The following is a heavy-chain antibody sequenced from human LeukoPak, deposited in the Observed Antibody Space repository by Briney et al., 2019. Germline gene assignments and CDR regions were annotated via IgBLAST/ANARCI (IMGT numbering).Heavy chain of an antibody. D-gene: IGHD2-15*01. CDR3: VRDHHCSGGNCYFDS. V-gene: IGHV6-1*01. CDR2: TYYRSKWYN. CDR1: GGSVSSNSAA. J-gene: IGHJ4*02. Sequence: SQTLSLTCAISGGSVSSNSAAWNWIRQSPSRGLEWLGRTYYRSKWYNDYAVSVKSRITINPDTSKNQFSLQLNSVTPEDTAVYYCVRDHHCSGGNCYFDSWGQGILVTVSS.